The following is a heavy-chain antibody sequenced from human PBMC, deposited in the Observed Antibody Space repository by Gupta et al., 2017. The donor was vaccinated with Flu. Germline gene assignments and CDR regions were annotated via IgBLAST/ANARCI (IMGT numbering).Heavy chain of an antibody. D-gene: IGHD4-11*01. J-gene: IGHJ4*02. CDR3: ARDRAYNCFDY. CDR2: INEDGSTK. CDR1: GFPFRRSW. Sequence: EVQLVESGGGLVQPGGSLRLSCSASGFPFRRSWTTWVRQAPGKGREWVANINEDGSTKNYVDSVMGRFTISRDKAKNSLFLQMDSLRAEDTAVYYCARDRAYNCFDYWGQGTLVTVSS. V-gene: IGHV3-7*01.